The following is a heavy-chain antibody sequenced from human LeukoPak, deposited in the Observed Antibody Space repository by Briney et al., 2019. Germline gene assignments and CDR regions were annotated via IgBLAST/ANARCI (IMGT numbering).Heavy chain of an antibody. CDR2: ISGSGGST. Sequence: GGSLRLSCAASGFTFSSYAMSWVRQPPGKGLEWVSAISGSGGSTYYADPEKGRSTTSGDNSKNTLYLQLNSLRAEDTAVYYCAKGRHYDILTGYYNGNWFDPWGQGTLVTVSS. J-gene: IGHJ5*02. CDR3: AKGRHYDILTGYYNGNWFDP. CDR1: GFTFSSYA. V-gene: IGHV3-23*01. D-gene: IGHD3-9*01.